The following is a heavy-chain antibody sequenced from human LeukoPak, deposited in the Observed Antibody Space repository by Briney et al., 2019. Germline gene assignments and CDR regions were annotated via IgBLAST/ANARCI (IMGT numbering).Heavy chain of an antibody. CDR3: ARDPYYGSGTSRFDFFDY. CDR2: IKLDGSEK. J-gene: IGHJ4*02. Sequence: GGSLRLSCAASGFTFSSYWMSWVRQAPGKGLEGVANIKLDGSEKYYVDSVKGRFTISRDNAKNSLYLQMNSLRAEDTAVYYCARDPYYGSGTSRFDFFDYWGQGTLVTVSS. V-gene: IGHV3-7*01. CDR1: GFTFSSYW. D-gene: IGHD3-10*01.